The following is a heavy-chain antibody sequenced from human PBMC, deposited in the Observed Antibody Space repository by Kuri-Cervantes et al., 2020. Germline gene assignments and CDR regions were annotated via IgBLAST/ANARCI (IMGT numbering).Heavy chain of an antibody. Sequence: GGSLRLSCAASGFTFSSYSMNWVRQAPGKGLEWVSSISSSSSYIYYADSVKGRFTISRDNAKDSLYLQTNSLRAEDTAVYYCAKDRPTAPKSIVVVPAAPPTYYMDVWGKGTTVTVSS. V-gene: IGHV3-21*04. CDR3: AKDRPTAPKSIVVVPAAPPTYYMDV. J-gene: IGHJ6*03. CDR2: ISSSSSYI. D-gene: IGHD2-2*01. CDR1: GFTFSSYS.